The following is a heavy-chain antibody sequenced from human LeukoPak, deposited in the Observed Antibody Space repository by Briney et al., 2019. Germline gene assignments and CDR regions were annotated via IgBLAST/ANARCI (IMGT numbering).Heavy chain of an antibody. CDR2: ISDRGKT. J-gene: IGHJ3*02. Sequence: GGSLRLSCEASGITFSSYDMSWVRQAPGKGLEWISAISDRGKTDYADSVKGRFTISRDNSKNTLYLQLSSLRAEDAAMYYCAKLPTIFGVADSFDIWGQGTFVTVSS. D-gene: IGHD3-3*01. CDR3: AKLPTIFGVADSFDI. V-gene: IGHV3-23*01. CDR1: GITFSSYD.